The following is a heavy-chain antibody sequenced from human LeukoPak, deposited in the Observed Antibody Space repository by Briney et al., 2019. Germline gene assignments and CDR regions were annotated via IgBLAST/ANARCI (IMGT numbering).Heavy chain of an antibody. CDR1: GFTFSSYG. CDR3: ARRAGAYSHPYDY. V-gene: IGHV3-23*01. J-gene: IGHJ4*02. Sequence: PGGSLRLSCAASGFTFSSYGMSWVRQAPGKGLEWVSSINNSGGSTYYADSVKGRFTISRDNSKNTLYLQMNSLRAEDTAVYYCARRAGAYSHPYDYWGQGTLVTVSS. CDR2: INNSGGST. D-gene: IGHD4/OR15-4a*01.